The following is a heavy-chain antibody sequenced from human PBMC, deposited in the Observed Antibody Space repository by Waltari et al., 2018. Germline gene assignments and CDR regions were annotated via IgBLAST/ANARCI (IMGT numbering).Heavy chain of an antibody. J-gene: IGHJ3*01. CDR1: GFTFSSDA. CDR2: ISGSGDST. V-gene: IGHV3-23*01. Sequence: EVQVLESGGGLIQPGGSLRLSCTASGFTFSSDAMTWVRQAPGEGLEWVSAISGSGDSTYYADSVRCRCTSSGDSSRNTVWLQMSSLRVEDTAVYFCAKVLNTWPDVFDVWGQGTIVTVSS. CDR3: AKVLNTWPDVFDV.